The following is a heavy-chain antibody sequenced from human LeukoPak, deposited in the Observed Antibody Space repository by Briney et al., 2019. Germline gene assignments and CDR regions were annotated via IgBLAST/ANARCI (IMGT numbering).Heavy chain of an antibody. D-gene: IGHD5-12*01. CDR3: ARAILNIVATIREVDY. CDR2: IYSGGTT. V-gene: IGHV3-66*01. CDR1: GLSVSGNY. Sequence: GGSLRLSCVVSGLSVSGNYMMTWVRQAPGKGLEWVSVIYSGGTTYYADSVKGRFTISRDNSKNTLYLQMNSLRAEDTAVYYCARAILNIVATIREVDYWGQGTLVTVSS. J-gene: IGHJ4*02.